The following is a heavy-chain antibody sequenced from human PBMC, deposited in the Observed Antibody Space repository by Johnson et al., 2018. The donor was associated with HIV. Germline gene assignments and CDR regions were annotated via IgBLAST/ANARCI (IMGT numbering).Heavy chain of an antibody. CDR3: ARDQGTSSGWPEAFDI. CDR2: IYSGGST. CDR1: GFTVSSNY. Sequence: QLVESGGGLVQPGGSLRLSCAASGFTVSSNYMSWVRQAPGKGLEWVSVIYSGGSTYYADSVNGRFTISRDNSKNTLYLQMNSLRAEDTAVYYCARDQGTSSGWPEAFDIWGQGTMVTVSS. J-gene: IGHJ3*02. V-gene: IGHV3-66*01. D-gene: IGHD6-19*01.